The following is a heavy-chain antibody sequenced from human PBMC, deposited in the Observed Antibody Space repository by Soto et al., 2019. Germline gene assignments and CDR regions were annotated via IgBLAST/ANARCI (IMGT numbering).Heavy chain of an antibody. CDR3: ERGHGVIIGAMDV. J-gene: IGHJ6*02. CDR1: GYRFETYA. Sequence: QVQLVQSGGEVKKPGASVKVSCKSSGYRFETYAMNWVRQAPGQGLEWMGWTSSYNTDTFYADKFQDRVTMTTDTATGTAYMELRSLSSDDRDVYYWERGHGVIIGAMDVWGQGTAVTVSS. D-gene: IGHD3-3*01. CDR2: TSSYNTDT. V-gene: IGHV1-18*01.